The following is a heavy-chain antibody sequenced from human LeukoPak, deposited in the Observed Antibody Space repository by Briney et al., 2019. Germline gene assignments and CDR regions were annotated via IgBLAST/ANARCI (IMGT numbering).Heavy chain of an antibody. Sequence: GASVKVSCKASGYTFTSYYMHWVRQAPGQGLEWMGIINPSGGSTSYAQKFQGRVTMTTDTSTSTAYMELRSLRSDDTAVYYCARSGSSQELAYWGQGTLVTVSS. V-gene: IGHV1-46*01. J-gene: IGHJ4*02. CDR1: GYTFTSYY. CDR2: INPSGGST. CDR3: ARSGSSQELAY. D-gene: IGHD3-10*01.